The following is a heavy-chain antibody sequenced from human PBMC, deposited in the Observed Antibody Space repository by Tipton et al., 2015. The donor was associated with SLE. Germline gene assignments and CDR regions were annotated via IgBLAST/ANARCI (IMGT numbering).Heavy chain of an antibody. V-gene: IGHV4-34*01. CDR3: ARGIGAFDI. J-gene: IGHJ3*02. CDR2: INHSGRT. CDR1: GGSFSGYY. Sequence: LRLSCTVSGGSFSGYYWSWIRQPPGRGLEWIGEINHSGRTNYKSSLKSRVTISVDTSKNQFSLKLSSVTAADTAVYYCARGIGAFDIWGQGTMVTVSS.